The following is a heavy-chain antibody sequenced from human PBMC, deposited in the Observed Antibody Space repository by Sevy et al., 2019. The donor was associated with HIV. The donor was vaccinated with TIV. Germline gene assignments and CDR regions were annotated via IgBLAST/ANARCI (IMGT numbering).Heavy chain of an antibody. D-gene: IGHD1-26*01. Sequence: GGSLRLSCAASGFTFSSYWMHWVRQAPGKGLVWVSRINSDGSSTSYADSVKGRFTISRDNAKNTLYLHMNGLRAEDTAVYYCARGREYSGSYYFDYWGQGTLVIVSS. V-gene: IGHV3-74*01. J-gene: IGHJ4*02. CDR2: INSDGSST. CDR3: ARGREYSGSYYFDY. CDR1: GFTFSSYW.